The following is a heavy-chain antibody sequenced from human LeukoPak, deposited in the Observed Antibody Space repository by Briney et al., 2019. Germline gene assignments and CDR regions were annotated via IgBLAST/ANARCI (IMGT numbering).Heavy chain of an antibody. CDR2: ISGRGGRT. Sequence: RGSLRLSCAASGFTFTIYAMSWVRQAPGNGLEWVSAISGRGGRTYYADSVKGRFTISTDNSKNTLYLQMNSLRAEDTAVYYCARSTSMALHLDCWGQGALVTVSS. CDR1: GFTFTIYA. J-gene: IGHJ4*02. V-gene: IGHV3-23*01. D-gene: IGHD4/OR15-4a*01. CDR3: ARSTSMALHLDC.